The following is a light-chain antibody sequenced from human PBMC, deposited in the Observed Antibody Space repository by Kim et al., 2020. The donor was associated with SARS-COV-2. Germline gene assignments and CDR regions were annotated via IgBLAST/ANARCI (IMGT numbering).Light chain of an antibody. CDR3: QKRDNWPIT. V-gene: IGKV3-11*01. CDR2: DAS. Sequence: PGERATLSCGASQSVGTSLAWYQQKPGQPPRLLIFDASNRATGIPARFSGSGSGTDFTLIISSLEPEDFAVYYCQKRDNWPITFGPGTKVDIK. CDR1: QSVGTS. J-gene: IGKJ3*01.